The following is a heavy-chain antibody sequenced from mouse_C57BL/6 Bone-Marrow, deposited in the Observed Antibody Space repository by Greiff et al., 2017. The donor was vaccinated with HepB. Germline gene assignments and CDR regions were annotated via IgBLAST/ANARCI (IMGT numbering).Heavy chain of an antibody. CDR1: GYSITSGYY. V-gene: IGHV3-6*01. CDR3: ARDYHYGNSAWFAY. J-gene: IGHJ3*01. D-gene: IGHD2-1*01. Sequence: EVQRVESGPGLVKPSQSLSLTCSVTGYSITSGYYWNWIRQFPGNKLEWMGYISYDGSNNYNPSLKNRISITRDTSKNQFFLKLNSVTTEDTATYYCARDYHYGNSAWFAYWGQGTLVTVSA. CDR2: ISYDGSN.